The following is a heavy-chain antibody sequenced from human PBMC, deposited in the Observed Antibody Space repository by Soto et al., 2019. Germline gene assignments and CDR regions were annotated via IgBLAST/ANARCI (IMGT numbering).Heavy chain of an antibody. CDR2: IYWSDDK. J-gene: IGHJ6*02. CDR1: GFSLSTSGVG. V-gene: IGHV2-5*01. CDR3: AHSADYSNYPYYYGMDV. D-gene: IGHD4-4*01. Sequence: SGPTLVNPTQPLTLTCTFSGFSLSTSGVGVGWIRQPPGKALEWLALIYWSDDKRYSPSLKSRLTITKDTSKNQVVLTMTNMDPVDTATYYCAHSADYSNYPYYYGMDVWGQGTTVTVSS.